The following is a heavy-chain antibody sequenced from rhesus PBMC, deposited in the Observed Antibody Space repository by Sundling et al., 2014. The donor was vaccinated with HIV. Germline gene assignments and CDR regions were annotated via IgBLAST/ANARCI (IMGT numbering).Heavy chain of an antibody. V-gene: IGHV4-169*01. J-gene: IGHJ4*01. Sequence: QLQLQESGPRTGEAFGDPCLSPALSLVGLSAVTTGAGSAGPQERDVEWIGYIYGSGSSTHYNPSLKSRVTLSVDTSKNQLSLKLSSVTAADTAVYYCARQGPWTGYYSFDYWGQGVLVTVSS. CDR1: VGLSAVTT. CDR2: IYGSGSST. CDR3: ARQGPWTGYYSFDY. D-gene: IGHD3-3*01.